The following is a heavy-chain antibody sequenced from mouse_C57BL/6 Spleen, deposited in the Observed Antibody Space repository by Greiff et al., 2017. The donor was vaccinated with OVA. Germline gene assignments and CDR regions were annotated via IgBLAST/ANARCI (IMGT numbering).Heavy chain of an antibody. J-gene: IGHJ4*01. CDR2: IWGGGST. CDR3: AKHYYDYDGNYAMDY. V-gene: IGHV2-9*01. Sequence: VMLVESGPGLVAPSQSLSITCTVSGFSLTSYGVDWVRQPPGKGLEWLGVIWGGGSTNYNSALMSRLSISKDNSKSQVFLKMHSLETDDTAMYYCAKHYYDYDGNYAMDYWGQGTSVTVSS. CDR1: GFSLTSYG. D-gene: IGHD2-4*01.